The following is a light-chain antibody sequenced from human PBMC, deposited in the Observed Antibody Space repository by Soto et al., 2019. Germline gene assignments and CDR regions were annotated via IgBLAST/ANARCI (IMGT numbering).Light chain of an antibody. CDR1: QDISDY. CDR3: QQYNSAPFT. CDR2: TAS. Sequence: DIQMTQSPSSLSASVGDRVTITCRASQDISDYLVWYQQKPGKVPKLLIYTASTLQSGVPSRFSGSGSGTDFTLTISSLPPEDVATYYCQQYNSAPFTFGPGTKVDIK. J-gene: IGKJ3*01. V-gene: IGKV1-27*01.